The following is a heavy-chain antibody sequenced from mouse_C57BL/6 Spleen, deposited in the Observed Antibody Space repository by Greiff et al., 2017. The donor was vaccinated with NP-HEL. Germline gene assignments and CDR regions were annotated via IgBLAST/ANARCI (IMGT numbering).Heavy chain of an antibody. CDR2: IDPSDSYT. J-gene: IGHJ2*01. CDR3: ARYRNWDYFDY. V-gene: IGHV1-69*01. CDR1: GYTFTSYW. Sequence: QVQLQQPGAELVMPGASVKLSCKASGYTFTSYWMHWVKQRPGQGLEWIGEIDPSDSYTNYNQKFKGKSTLTVDKSSSTAYMQLSSLTSEDSAVYYCARYRNWDYFDYWGQGTTLTVSS. D-gene: IGHD4-1*01.